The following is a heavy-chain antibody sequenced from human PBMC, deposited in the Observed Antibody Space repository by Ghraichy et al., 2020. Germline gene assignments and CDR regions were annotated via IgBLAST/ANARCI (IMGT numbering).Heavy chain of an antibody. J-gene: IGHJ5*02. CDR2: IYTSGST. V-gene: IGHV4-4*07. CDR1: GGSISSYY. Sequence: SETLSLTCTVSGGSISSYYWSWIRQPAGKGLEWIGRIYTSGSTNYNPSLKSRVTMSVDTSKNQFSLKLSSVTAADTAVYYCARSFDILTGYSANWFDPWGQGTLVTVSS. D-gene: IGHD3-9*01. CDR3: ARSFDILTGYSANWFDP.